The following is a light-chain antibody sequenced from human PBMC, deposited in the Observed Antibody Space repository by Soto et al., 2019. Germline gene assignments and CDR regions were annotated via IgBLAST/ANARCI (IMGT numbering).Light chain of an antibody. CDR2: EVS. Sequence: QSVLTQPPSASGSPGQSVTSSCTGTSSDVGGYNYVSWYQQHPGKAPKLMIYEVSKRPSGVPDRFSGSKSGNTASLTVSGLQAEDEADYYCSSYAGSTVFGTVTKAPVL. V-gene: IGLV2-8*01. CDR1: SSDVGGYNY. J-gene: IGLJ1*01. CDR3: SSYAGSTV.